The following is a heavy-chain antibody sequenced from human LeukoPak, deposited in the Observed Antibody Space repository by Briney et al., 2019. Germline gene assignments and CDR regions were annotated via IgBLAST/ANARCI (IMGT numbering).Heavy chain of an antibody. V-gene: IGHV3-23*01. D-gene: IGHD6-19*01. J-gene: IGHJ4*02. CDR1: GFTFSSYA. CDR2: ISGSGGST. Sequence: HPGGSLRLSCAASGFTFSSYAMSWVRQAPGKGLEWVSAISGSGGSTYYADSVKGRFTISRDNSKNTLYLQMNSLRAEDTAVYYCAKVPWQWLVEHGEDYWGQGTLVTVSS. CDR3: AKVPWQWLVEHGEDY.